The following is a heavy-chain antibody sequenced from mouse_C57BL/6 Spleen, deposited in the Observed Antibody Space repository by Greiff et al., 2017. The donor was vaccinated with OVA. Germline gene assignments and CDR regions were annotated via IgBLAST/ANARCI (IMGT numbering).Heavy chain of an antibody. V-gene: IGHV1-19*01. J-gene: IGHJ4*01. CDR3: ARWDDYSYAMDY. CDR2: INPYNGGT. CDR1: GYTFTDYY. D-gene: IGHD2-4*01. Sequence: EVKLVESGPVLVKPGASVKMSCKASGYTFTDYYMNWVKQSHGKSLEWIGVINPYNGGTSYNQKFKGKATLTVDKSSSTAYMELNSLTSEYSAVYYCARWDDYSYAMDYWGQGTSVTVSS.